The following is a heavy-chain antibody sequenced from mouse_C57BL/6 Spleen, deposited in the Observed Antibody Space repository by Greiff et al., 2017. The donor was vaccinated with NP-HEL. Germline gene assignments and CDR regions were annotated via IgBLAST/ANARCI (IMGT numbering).Heavy chain of an antibody. CDR3: ARHEVLRYAMDY. CDR2: FYPGSGSI. V-gene: IGHV1-62-2*01. Sequence: QVTLKESGAELVKPGASVKLSCKASGYTFTEYTIHWVKQRSGQGLEWIGWFYPGSGSIKYNEKFKDKATLTADKSSSTVYMELSRLTSEDSAVYFCARHEVLRYAMDYWGQGTSVTVSS. CDR1: GYTFTEYT. J-gene: IGHJ4*01.